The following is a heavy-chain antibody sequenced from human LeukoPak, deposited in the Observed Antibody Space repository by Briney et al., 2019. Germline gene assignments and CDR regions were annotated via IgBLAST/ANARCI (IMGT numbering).Heavy chain of an antibody. V-gene: IGHV3-74*01. Sequence: GGSLRLSCAASGNYWMHWVRQAPGKGLVWVSHIDSDGSWTSYADSVKGRFTISKDNAKNTVYLQMNNLRAEDTAVYYCVSFYETYWGRGALVTVSS. J-gene: IGHJ4*02. CDR3: VSFYETY. CDR2: IDSDGSWT. D-gene: IGHD2-2*01. CDR1: GNYW.